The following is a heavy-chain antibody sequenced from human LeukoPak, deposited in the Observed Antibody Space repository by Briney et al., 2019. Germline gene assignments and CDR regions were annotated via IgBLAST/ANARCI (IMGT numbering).Heavy chain of an antibody. CDR2: ISGSNGDT. V-gene: IGHV1-18*01. J-gene: IGHJ4*02. D-gene: IGHD5-24*01. Sequence: ASVKVSCKVFGYSFTSYGINWVRQAPGQGLEWMGWISGSNGDTNLAQRFQGRITMTADTSTSTSYMEVRSLTSDDTAVYYCARGTRRWLRLTYFDFWGQGSLVTVS. CDR3: ARGTRRWLRLTYFDF. CDR1: GYSFTSYG.